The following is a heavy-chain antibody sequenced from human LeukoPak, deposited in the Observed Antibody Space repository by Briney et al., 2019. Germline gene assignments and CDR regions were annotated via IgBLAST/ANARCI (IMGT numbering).Heavy chain of an antibody. CDR1: GFTFSSYS. CDR2: ISSSSSYI. D-gene: IGHD6-19*01. CDR3: ARDNRWIAVGAFDI. J-gene: IGHJ3*02. V-gene: IGHV3-21*01. Sequence: GGSLRLSCAASGFTFSSYSMNWVRQAPGKGLEWVSSISSSSSYIYYADSVKGRFTISRDNAKNALYLQMNSLRAEDTAVYYCARDNRWIAVGAFDIWGQGTMVTVSS.